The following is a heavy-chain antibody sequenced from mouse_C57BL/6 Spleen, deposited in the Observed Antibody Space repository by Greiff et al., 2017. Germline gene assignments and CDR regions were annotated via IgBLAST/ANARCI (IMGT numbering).Heavy chain of an antibody. CDR2: INYDGSST. CDR1: GFTFSDYY. J-gene: IGHJ2*01. Sequence: EVKLMESEGGLVQPGSSMKLSCTASGFTFSDYYMAWVRQVPEKGLEWVANINYDGSSTYYLDSLKSRFIISRDNAKNILYLQMSSLKSEDTATYYCARATVVGRNFDYWGQGTTLTVSS. D-gene: IGHD1-1*01. V-gene: IGHV5-16*01. CDR3: ARATVVGRNFDY.